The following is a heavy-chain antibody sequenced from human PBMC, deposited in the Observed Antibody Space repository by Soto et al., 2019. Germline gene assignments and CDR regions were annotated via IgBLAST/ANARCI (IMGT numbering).Heavy chain of an antibody. CDR3: ARHAYMCGWIDY. V-gene: IGHV4-39*01. D-gene: IGHD6-19*01. CDR2: IYYSGST. CDR1: GGSISSSSYY. Sequence: SETLSLTCTVSGGSISSSSYYWGWIRQPPGKGLEWIGSIYYSGSTYYNPSLKSRVTISVDRSKNQFSLKLRSVTAADTAVYYCARHAYMCGWIDYWGQGTLVTVSS. J-gene: IGHJ4*02.